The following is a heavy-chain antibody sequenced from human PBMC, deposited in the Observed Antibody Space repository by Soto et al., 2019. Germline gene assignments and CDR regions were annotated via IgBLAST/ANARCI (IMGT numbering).Heavy chain of an antibody. CDR2: FDPEDGET. D-gene: IGHD2-21*01. V-gene: IGHV1-24*01. CDR3: ATGFQRQIRTHYYYYGMEV. Sequence: ASVKVSCKVSGYTLTELSMHWVRQAPGKGLEWMGGFDPEDGETIYAQKFQGRVTMTEDTSTDKAYMELSSLRSEDTAVYYCATGFQRQIRTHYYYYGMEVWGQATTVIVSS. CDR1: GYTLTELS. J-gene: IGHJ6*01.